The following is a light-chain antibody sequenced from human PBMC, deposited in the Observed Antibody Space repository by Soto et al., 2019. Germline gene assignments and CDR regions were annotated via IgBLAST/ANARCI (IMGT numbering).Light chain of an antibody. V-gene: IGKV3-20*01. J-gene: IGKJ3*01. CDR3: LQYSNSPSRGFT. Sequence: EIVLTQSPGTLYLSPGERASLSCRASHSRVSSYLAWFQHKPGQAPRLLTNGTSTRATGSPDRFSGSGSGTDFTLPITRLESEDFAMYYCLQYSNSPSRGFTFGPGTKVDIK. CDR1: HSRVSSY. CDR2: GTS.